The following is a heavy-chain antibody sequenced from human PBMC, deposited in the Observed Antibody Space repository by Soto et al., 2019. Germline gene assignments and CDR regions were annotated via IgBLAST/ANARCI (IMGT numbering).Heavy chain of an antibody. Sequence: GGSLRLSCAASGFTFSSYAMSWVRQAPGKGLEWVAVISGSGDSKYYAASMRRVFTIYSTNSKHMLYLLMNIPTAEDTAVYYYAKDRDGAAALPTKFYGMDVWGQGTTVTVSS. J-gene: IGHJ6*02. CDR1: GFTFSSYA. D-gene: IGHD6-13*01. V-gene: IGHV3-23*01. CDR2: ISGSGDSK. CDR3: AKDRDGAAALPTKFYGMDV.